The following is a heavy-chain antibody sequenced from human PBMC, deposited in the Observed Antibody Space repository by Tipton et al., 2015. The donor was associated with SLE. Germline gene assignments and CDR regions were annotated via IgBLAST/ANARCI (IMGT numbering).Heavy chain of an antibody. CDR3: ASPSLGIRDGIDY. V-gene: IGHV4-39*01. Sequence: TLSLTCTVSGGSISSGNSHWGWIRQPPGKGLEWIGSIYYGGSTYYNPSLKSRVTISVDTSKNQFSLKLSSVTAADTAVYYCASPSLGIRDGIDYWGQGTLVTVSS. CDR2: IYYGGST. D-gene: IGHD7-27*01. J-gene: IGHJ4*02. CDR1: GGSISSGNSH.